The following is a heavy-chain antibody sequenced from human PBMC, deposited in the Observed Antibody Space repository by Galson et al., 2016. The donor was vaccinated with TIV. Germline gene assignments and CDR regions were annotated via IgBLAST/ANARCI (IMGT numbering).Heavy chain of an antibody. CDR1: GGTFSSSV. CDR2: IIPMFGTA. Sequence: SVKVSCKAPGGTFSSSVFSWVRQAPGQGLEWMGEIIPMFGTANYAQKFQGRVTITADESTNTAYMELNSLKYGDTAVYYCASDRNTAFDTYHQYYGMDVWGQGTTVTVSS. J-gene: IGHJ6*02. V-gene: IGHV1-69*13. CDR3: ASDRNTAFDTYHQYYGMDV. D-gene: IGHD5-18*01.